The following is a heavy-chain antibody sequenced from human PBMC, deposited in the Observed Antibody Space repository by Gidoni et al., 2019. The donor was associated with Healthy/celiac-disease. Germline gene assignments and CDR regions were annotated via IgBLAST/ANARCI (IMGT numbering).Heavy chain of an antibody. V-gene: IGHV5-51*01. CDR3: ARAGPWELLGQGNWFDP. CDR1: GYSFTSSW. Sequence: EVQLVQSGAEVKKPGESLKISCTGSGYSFTSSWIGWVRQMPGKGLEWMGIIYPGDSDTRYSPSFQGQVTISADKSISTAYLQWSSLKASDTAMYYCARAGPWELLGQGNWFDPWGQGTLVTVSS. D-gene: IGHD1-26*01. CDR2: IYPGDSDT. J-gene: IGHJ5*02.